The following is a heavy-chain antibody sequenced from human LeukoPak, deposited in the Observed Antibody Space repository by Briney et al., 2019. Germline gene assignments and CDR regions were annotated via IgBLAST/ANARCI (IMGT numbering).Heavy chain of an antibody. V-gene: IGHV3-33*06. Sequence: PGGSLRLSCAASGFTFSSYGMHWVRQAPGKGLEWVAVIWHDGSNKYYADSVKGRFTISRDNSKNTLYLQMNSLRAEDTAVYYCAKEGSSSWYGNHYYYYHMDVWGKGTTVTVSS. J-gene: IGHJ6*03. CDR3: AKEGSSSWYGNHYYYYHMDV. D-gene: IGHD6-13*01. CDR1: GFTFSSYG. CDR2: IWHDGSNK.